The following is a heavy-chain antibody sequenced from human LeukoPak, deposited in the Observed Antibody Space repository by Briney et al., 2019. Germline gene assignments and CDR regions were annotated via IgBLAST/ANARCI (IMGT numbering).Heavy chain of an antibody. Sequence: GGSLRLLSAASGFTFLSYAVSWVRQAPGKGLEWVSSISGSGGSTYYADSVKGRFTISRDNSKNTLYLQMNSLRGEDTAVYYCAKDREGTIADYSDYWGEGPLVTVSS. V-gene: IGHV3-23*01. CDR3: AKDREGTIADYSDY. J-gene: IGHJ4*02. CDR1: GFTFLSYA. CDR2: ISGSGGST. D-gene: IGHD1-7*01.